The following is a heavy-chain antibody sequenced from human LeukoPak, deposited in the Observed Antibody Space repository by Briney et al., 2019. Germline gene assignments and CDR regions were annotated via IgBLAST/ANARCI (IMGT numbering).Heavy chain of an antibody. CDR3: AREIVVVPAATGDY. CDR1: GFTFSSYS. CDR2: ISSSSSYI. Sequence: KAGRSLRLSCAASGFTFSSYSMNWVRQAPGKGLEWVSSISSSSSYIYYADSVKGRFTISRDNAKNSLYLQMNSLRAEDTAVYYCAREIVVVPAATGDYWGQGTLVTVSS. J-gene: IGHJ4*02. D-gene: IGHD2-2*01. V-gene: IGHV3-21*01.